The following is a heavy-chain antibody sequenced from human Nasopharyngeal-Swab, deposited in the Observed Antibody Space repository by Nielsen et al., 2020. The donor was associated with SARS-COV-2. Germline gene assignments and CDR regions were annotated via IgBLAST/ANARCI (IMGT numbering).Heavy chain of an antibody. J-gene: IGHJ3*02. V-gene: IGHV4-4*02. CDR1: GGSISSSNW. Sequence: SETLSLTCAVSGGSISSSNWWSWVRQPPGKGLEWIGEIYHSGSTNYNPSLKSRVTISVDKSKNQFSLKLSSVTAADTAVYYCARDYMSPGRLTGYYVERLDAFDIWGQGTMVTVSS. CDR3: ARDYMSPGRLTGYYVERLDAFDI. D-gene: IGHD3-9*01. CDR2: IYHSGST.